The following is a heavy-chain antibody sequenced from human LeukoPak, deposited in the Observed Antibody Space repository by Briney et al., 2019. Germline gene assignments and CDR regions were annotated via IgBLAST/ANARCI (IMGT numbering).Heavy chain of an antibody. D-gene: IGHD2-2*01. V-gene: IGHV1-24*01. J-gene: IGHJ5*02. CDR1: GYTLTELS. CDR2: FDPEDGET. CDR3: ATSPRIVVVPAAMIRWFDP. Sequence: ASVKVCCTVSGYTLTELSMDWVRQAPGQGLEWRGGFDPEDGETIYAQKFQGRVTVTEDTSTDTAYMELSSLRSEDTAVYYCATSPRIVVVPAAMIRWFDPWGQGTLVTVSS.